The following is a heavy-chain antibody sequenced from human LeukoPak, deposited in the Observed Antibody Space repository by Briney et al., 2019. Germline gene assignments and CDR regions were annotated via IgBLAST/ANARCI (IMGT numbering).Heavy chain of an antibody. Sequence: SQTLSLTCTVSGGSISSGSYYWSWIRQPAGKGLEWIGRIYTSGSTNYNPSLKSRVTISVDTSKNQFSLKLSSVTAADTAVYYCARVSEVGARGDYWGQGTLVTVSS. CDR1: GGSISSGSYY. D-gene: IGHD1-26*01. V-gene: IGHV4-61*02. CDR3: ARVSEVGARGDY. J-gene: IGHJ4*02. CDR2: IYTSGST.